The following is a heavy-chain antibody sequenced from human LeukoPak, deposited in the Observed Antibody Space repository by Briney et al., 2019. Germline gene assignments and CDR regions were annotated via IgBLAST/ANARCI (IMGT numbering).Heavy chain of an antibody. Sequence: PVGSLRLSCAASGFTFSSYWMHWVRQAPGKGLGWVSRINSDGSSTSYADSVKGRFTISRDNAKNTLYLQMNSLRAEATAVYYCARGPTTYYDFWSGYYAYWGQGTLVTVSS. CDR1: GFTFSSYW. CDR2: INSDGSST. CDR3: ARGPTTYYDFWSGYYAY. J-gene: IGHJ4*02. V-gene: IGHV3-74*01. D-gene: IGHD3-3*01.